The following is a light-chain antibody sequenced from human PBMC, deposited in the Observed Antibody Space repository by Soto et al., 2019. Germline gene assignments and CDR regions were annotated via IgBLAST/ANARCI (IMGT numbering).Light chain of an antibody. CDR2: GTS. J-gene: IGKJ1*01. Sequence: ERATLSCRASQSVSSSYLAWYQQKPGQAPRLLIYGTSSRATAIPDRFSGSGSGTDFTLTISILEPEDFAVYYCQQYASSSWTCGPGTKVDIK. V-gene: IGKV3-20*01. CDR1: QSVSSSY. CDR3: QQYASSSWT.